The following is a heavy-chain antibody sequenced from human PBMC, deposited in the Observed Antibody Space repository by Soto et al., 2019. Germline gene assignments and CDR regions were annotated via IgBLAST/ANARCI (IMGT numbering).Heavy chain of an antibody. Sequence: PGGSLRLSCAASGFTVSSNYMSWVRQAPGKGLEWVSVIYSGGSTYYADSVKGRFTISRDNSKHTLYLQMNSLRAEDTAVYYCVREIDFYSSSGSWYFDLWGRGTLVTVSS. CDR1: GFTVSSNY. CDR2: IYSGGST. J-gene: IGHJ2*01. V-gene: IGHV3-66*01. D-gene: IGHD6-6*01. CDR3: VREIDFYSSSGSWYFDL.